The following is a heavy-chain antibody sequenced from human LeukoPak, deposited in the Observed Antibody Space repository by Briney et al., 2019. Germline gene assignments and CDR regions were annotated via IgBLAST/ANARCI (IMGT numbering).Heavy chain of an antibody. CDR1: GFALSLYS. CDR2: ISSSSSTI. V-gene: IGHV3-48*01. D-gene: IGHD6-19*01. J-gene: IGHJ6*02. CDR3: ARAGVFEAVAEKSGYYYYYGMDV. Sequence: GGSLRLSCAASGFALSLYSMNWARQAPGKGLEWISYISSSSSTIYYADSVKGRFTISRDNSKNTLYLQMNSLRAEDTAVYYCARAGVFEAVAEKSGYYYYYGMDVWGQGTTVTVSS.